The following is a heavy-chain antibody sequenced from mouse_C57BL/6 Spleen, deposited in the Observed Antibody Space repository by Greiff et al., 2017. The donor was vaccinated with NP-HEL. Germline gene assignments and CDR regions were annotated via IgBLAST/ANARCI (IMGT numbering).Heavy chain of an antibody. J-gene: IGHJ4*01. Sequence: EVNVVESGGGLVKPGGSLKLSCAASGFTFSSYAMSWVRQTPEKRLEWVATISDGGSYTYYPDNVKGRFTISRDNAKNNLYLQMSHLKSEDTAMYYCARDYDKDAMDYWGQGTSVTVSS. V-gene: IGHV5-4*01. CDR3: ARDYDKDAMDY. CDR1: GFTFSSYA. D-gene: IGHD2-12*01. CDR2: ISDGGSYT.